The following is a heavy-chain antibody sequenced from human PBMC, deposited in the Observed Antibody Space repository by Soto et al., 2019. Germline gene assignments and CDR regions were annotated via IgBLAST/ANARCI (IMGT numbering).Heavy chain of an antibody. CDR3: ARWGIAAGDY. V-gene: IGHV3-33*01. J-gene: IGHJ4*02. CDR2: IWYDGRNK. D-gene: IGHD6-13*01. Sequence: QVQLVESGGGVVQPGRSLRLSCAASGFTFGSYGMHWVRQAPGKGLEWVAVIWYDGRNKYYADSVKGRFTISRDNSKNTLYLQMTSLRAADTAVYYCARWGIAAGDYWGQGTLVTVSS. CDR1: GFTFGSYG.